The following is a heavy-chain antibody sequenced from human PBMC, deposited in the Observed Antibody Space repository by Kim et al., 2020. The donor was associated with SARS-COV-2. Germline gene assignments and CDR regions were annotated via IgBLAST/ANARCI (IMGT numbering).Heavy chain of an antibody. Sequence: GGSLRLSCAASGFTFSDYYMSWIRQAPGKGLEWVSYISSSGSTIYYADSVKGRFTISRDNAKNSLYLQMNSLRAEDTAVYYCARAQEDDSSGYYYTGDVKESAFDIWGQGTMVTVSS. D-gene: IGHD3-22*01. V-gene: IGHV3-11*04. CDR2: ISSSGSTI. J-gene: IGHJ3*02. CDR3: ARAQEDDSSGYYYTGDVKESAFDI. CDR1: GFTFSDYY.